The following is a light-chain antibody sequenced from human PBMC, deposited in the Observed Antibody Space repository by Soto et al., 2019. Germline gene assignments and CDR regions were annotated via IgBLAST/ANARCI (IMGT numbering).Light chain of an antibody. J-gene: IGKJ1*01. V-gene: IGKV3-15*01. CDR1: QKVNNR. Sequence: EIVMTQSPAMLSVSPGERATLSCRASQKVNNRLAWYQQKAGQPPRLLIYGASTRATGIPARFSGSGSGTDFTLTISSLQSEDFAVYYCQHFNSWPLLFGQGTKVDIK. CDR2: GAS. CDR3: QHFNSWPLL.